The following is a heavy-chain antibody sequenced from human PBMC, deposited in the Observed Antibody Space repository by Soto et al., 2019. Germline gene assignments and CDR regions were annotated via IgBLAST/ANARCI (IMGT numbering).Heavy chain of an antibody. J-gene: IGHJ4*02. Sequence: SGPTLVNPTQTLPLTCTFSGFSLSARGVGVGWIRQPPGKALEWLALIYWDDDKRYSPSVKSRVTIARDTSKNQVLLILTDMDPVDSATYYCVSQLGNNPQAYWGQGPLVTASS. D-gene: IGHD1-1*01. V-gene: IGHV2-5*02. CDR2: IYWDDDK. CDR3: VSQLGNNPQAY. CDR1: GFSLSARGVG.